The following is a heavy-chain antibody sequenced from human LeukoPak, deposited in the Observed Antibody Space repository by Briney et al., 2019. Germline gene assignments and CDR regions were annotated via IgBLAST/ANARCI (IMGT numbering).Heavy chain of an antibody. CDR1: GFTFSSYE. CDR2: ISSNGSTI. Sequence: GGSLRLSCAASGFTFSSYEMNWVRQAPGKGLEWVSYISSNGSTIYYADSVKGRFTISRDNAKNSLYLQMNSLRAEDTAVYYCARDRTQAFDYWGQGTLVTVSS. D-gene: IGHD1-14*01. J-gene: IGHJ4*02. V-gene: IGHV3-48*03. CDR3: ARDRTQAFDY.